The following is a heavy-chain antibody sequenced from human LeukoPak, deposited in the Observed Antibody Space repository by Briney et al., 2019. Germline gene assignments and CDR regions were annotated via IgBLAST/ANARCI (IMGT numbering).Heavy chain of an antibody. CDR2: ISGSGNTI. J-gene: IGHJ6*02. CDR3: ARAHGMDV. V-gene: IGHV3-48*03. CDR1: GFTFSSYE. Sequence: GGSLRLSCAASGFTFSSYEMNWVRQAPGKGLEWVSYISGSGNTIYYADSVKSRFTISRDNAKNSLSVQMNSLRAEDTAVYYCARAHGMDVWGPGTTVTVSS.